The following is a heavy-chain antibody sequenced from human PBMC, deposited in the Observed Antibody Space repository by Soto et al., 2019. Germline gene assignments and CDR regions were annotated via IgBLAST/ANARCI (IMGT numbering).Heavy chain of an antibody. J-gene: IGHJ2*01. CDR2: ISGSGGST. CDR1: GFTFSSYA. D-gene: IGHD2-2*02. CDR3: AKDSVVPAAIGYFDL. Sequence: GGSLRLSCAASGFTFSSYAMSWVRQAPGKGLEWVSAISGSGGSTYYADSVKGRFTISRDNSKNTLYLQMNSLRAEDTAVYYGAKDSVVPAAIGYFDLWGRGTLVTVSS. V-gene: IGHV3-23*01.